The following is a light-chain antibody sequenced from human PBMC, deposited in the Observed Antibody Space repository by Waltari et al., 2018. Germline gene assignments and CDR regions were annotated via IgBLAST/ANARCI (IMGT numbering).Light chain of an antibody. CDR3: CSHRSGNTLGV. CDR1: IYYVGGYNY. Sequence: QSALTQPASVSGSPGQSITLPCTGTIYYVGGYNYISWYQQHPGKAPQLLIYDVATRPSGVSDRFAASKSGNTASLTISGLQAEDEADYYCCSHRSGNTLGVFGGGTKLTVL. CDR2: DVA. V-gene: IGLV2-14*03. J-gene: IGLJ2*01.